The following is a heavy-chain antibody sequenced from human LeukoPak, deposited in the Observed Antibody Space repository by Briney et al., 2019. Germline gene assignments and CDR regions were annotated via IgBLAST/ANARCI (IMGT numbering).Heavy chain of an antibody. CDR2: VSPEGTRT. D-gene: IGHD3-9*01. J-gene: IGHJ4*02. V-gene: IGHV3-74*03. CDR3: ARDLDWLLFDY. Sequence: GGPLRLSCAASGFTFSTYWMHWVRQAPGKGLVWVARVSPEGTRTTYADSVKGRFTIPRDNDRNTLYLQMNSLRVEDTAVYYCARDLDWLLFDYWGQGTLATVSS. CDR1: GFTFSTYW.